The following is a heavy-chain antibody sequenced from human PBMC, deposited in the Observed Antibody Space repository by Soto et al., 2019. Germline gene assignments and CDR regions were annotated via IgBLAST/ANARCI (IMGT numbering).Heavy chain of an antibody. Sequence: PSETLSLTCAVSGGSISSGGYSWSWIRQPPGKGLEWIGYIYHSGSTYYNPSLKSRVTISVDRSKNQFSLKLSSVTAADTAVYYCARSMVGVVVVAAPPETHNWFDPWGQGTLVTGSS. V-gene: IGHV4-30-2*01. CDR1: GGSISSGGYS. J-gene: IGHJ5*02. CDR3: ARSMVGVVVVAAPPETHNWFDP. D-gene: IGHD2-15*01. CDR2: IYHSGST.